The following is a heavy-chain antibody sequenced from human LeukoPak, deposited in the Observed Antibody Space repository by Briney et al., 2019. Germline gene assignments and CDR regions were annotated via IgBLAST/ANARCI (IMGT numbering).Heavy chain of an antibody. CDR3: ARGGVTSVVDV. Sequence: GASVKVSCKASGYTFTGYYMHWVRQAPGQGLEWMGWIKPNSGVTNYAQKFQGRVTMTRDTSISTAYMELRSLTSDDTAVYYCARGGVTSVVDVWGKGTTVTISS. J-gene: IGHJ6*04. CDR2: IKPNSGVT. D-gene: IGHD4-23*01. CDR1: GYTFTGYY. V-gene: IGHV1-2*02.